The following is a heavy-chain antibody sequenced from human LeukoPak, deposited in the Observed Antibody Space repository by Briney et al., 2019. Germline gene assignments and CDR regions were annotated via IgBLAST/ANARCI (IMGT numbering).Heavy chain of an antibody. J-gene: IGHJ4*02. CDR2: IYSGGST. D-gene: IGHD2-2*01. CDR3: ARAAVLGCSSTSCYSNY. V-gene: IGHV3-53*01. CDR1: GFTVSSNY. Sequence: GGSLRLSCAASGFTVSSNYMSWVRQAPGKGLEWVSVIYSGGSTYYADSVKGRFTISRDNSKNTLYLQMNSLRAEDTAVYYCARAAVLGCSSTSCYSNYWGQGTLVTVSS.